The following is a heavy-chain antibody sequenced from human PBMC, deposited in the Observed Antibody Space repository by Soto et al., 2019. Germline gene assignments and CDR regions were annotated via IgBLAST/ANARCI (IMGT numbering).Heavy chain of an antibody. D-gene: IGHD6-13*01. CDR1: GFTFSSYA. Sequence: GGSLRLSCAASGFTFSSYAMSWVRQAPGKGLEWVSAISGSGGSTYYADSVKGRFTISRDNSKNTLYLQMNSLRAGDTAVYYCAKVAARAADYYYGMDVWGQGTTVTVSS. CDR2: ISGSGGST. CDR3: AKVAARAADYYYGMDV. J-gene: IGHJ6*02. V-gene: IGHV3-23*01.